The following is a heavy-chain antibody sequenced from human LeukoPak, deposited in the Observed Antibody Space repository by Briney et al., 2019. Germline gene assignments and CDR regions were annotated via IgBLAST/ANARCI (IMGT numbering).Heavy chain of an antibody. J-gene: IGHJ4*02. V-gene: IGHV3-66*01. D-gene: IGHD6-13*01. Sequence: ETLSLTCAVYGGSFSDYYWSWVRQAPGKGLEWVSVIYSGGSTYYADSVKGRFTISRDNSKNTLYLQMNSLRAEDTAVYYCARGGPAAGRFDYWGQGTLVTVSS. CDR1: GGSFSDYY. CDR2: IYSGGST. CDR3: ARGGPAAGRFDY.